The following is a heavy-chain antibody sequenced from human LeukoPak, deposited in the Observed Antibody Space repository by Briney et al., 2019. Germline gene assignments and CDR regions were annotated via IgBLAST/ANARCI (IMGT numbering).Heavy chain of an antibody. D-gene: IGHD3-22*01. Sequence: GGSLRLSCAASGFTFSSYEMNWVRQAPGRGLEWVSYISSSGSTIYYADSVKGRFTISRDNAKNSLYLQMNSLRAEDTALYYCAKEGGDSSTFDYWGQGTLVTVSS. CDR2: ISSSGSTI. V-gene: IGHV3-48*03. J-gene: IGHJ4*02. CDR1: GFTFSSYE. CDR3: AKEGGDSSTFDY.